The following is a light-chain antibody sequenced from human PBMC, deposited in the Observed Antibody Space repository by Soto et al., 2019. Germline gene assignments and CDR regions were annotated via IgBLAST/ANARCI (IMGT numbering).Light chain of an antibody. Sequence: DIQLTQSPSFLSASVGDRVTITCRASQGISTFLAWYQQKPGKAPKFLIYDASTLQSGVPSRFSGSGSGTEFTLTISSLQPEGFATYYCQQFNSYPITFGQGTRLEIK. CDR3: QQFNSYPIT. CDR2: DAS. V-gene: IGKV1-9*01. J-gene: IGKJ5*01. CDR1: QGISTF.